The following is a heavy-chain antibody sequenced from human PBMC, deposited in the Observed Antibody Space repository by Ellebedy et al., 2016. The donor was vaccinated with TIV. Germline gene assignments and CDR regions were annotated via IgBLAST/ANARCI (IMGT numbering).Heavy chain of an antibody. D-gene: IGHD3-10*01. CDR2: IWYDGSNK. Sequence: GESLKISXAASGFTFNTYSMNWVRQAPGKGLEWVAVIWYDGSNKYYADSVKGRFTISRDNSKNTLYLQMNSLRAEDTAVYYCARDFGDFWGQGTLVTVSS. CDR1: GFTFNTYS. V-gene: IGHV3-33*08. J-gene: IGHJ4*02. CDR3: ARDFGDF.